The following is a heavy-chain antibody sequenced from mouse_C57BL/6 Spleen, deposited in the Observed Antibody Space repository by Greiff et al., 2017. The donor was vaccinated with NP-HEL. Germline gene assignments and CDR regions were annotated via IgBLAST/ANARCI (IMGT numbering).Heavy chain of an antibody. V-gene: IGHV1-47*01. CDR3: AMAYYYGSSYCFDY. J-gene: IGHJ2*01. Sequence: QVQLKESGAELVKPGASVKMSCKASGYTFTTYPIEWMKQNHGKSLEWIGNFHPYNDDTKYNEKFKGKATLTVEKSSSTVYLELSRLTSDDSAVYYCAMAYYYGSSYCFDYWGQGTTLTVSS. CDR1: GYTFTTYP. CDR2: FHPYNDDT. D-gene: IGHD1-1*01.